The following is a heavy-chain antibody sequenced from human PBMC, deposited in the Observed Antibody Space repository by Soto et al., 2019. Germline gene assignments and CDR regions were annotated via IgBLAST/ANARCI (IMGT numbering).Heavy chain of an antibody. V-gene: IGHV3-33*01. J-gene: IGHJ4*02. Sequence: PGGSLRLSCAASGFAFTRFGMHLVRQAPGKGLEWVAIIWYDGSHKYYADSVKGRFTISRDNSKNTVSLHMDSLGAEDTAMYYCAVGEPPLYRDRGTLVTV. CDR1: GFAFTRFG. CDR2: IWYDGSHK. CDR3: AVGEPPLY. D-gene: IGHD3-10*01.